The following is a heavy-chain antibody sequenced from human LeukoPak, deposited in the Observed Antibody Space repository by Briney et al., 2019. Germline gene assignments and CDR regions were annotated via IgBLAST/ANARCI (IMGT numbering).Heavy chain of an antibody. J-gene: IGHJ3*02. V-gene: IGHV4-61*02. CDR2: IYTSGST. D-gene: IGHD6-25*01. CDR1: GGSISSGSYY. Sequence: SETLSLTCTVSGGSISSGSYYWSWIRQPAGKGLEWIGRIYTSGSTNYNPSLKSRVTISVDTSKNQFSLKLSSVTAADTAVYYCARQGRLSSPRGAFDIWGQGTMVTVSS. CDR3: ARQGRLSSPRGAFDI.